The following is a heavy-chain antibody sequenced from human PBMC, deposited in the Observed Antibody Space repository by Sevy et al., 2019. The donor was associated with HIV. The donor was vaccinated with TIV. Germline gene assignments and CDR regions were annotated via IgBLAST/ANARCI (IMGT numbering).Heavy chain of an antibody. CDR2: INHSGGT. CDR3: ARGGWDYSSGWYYGMDV. J-gene: IGHJ6*02. Sequence: SETLSLTCAVYGGSFSGYYWSWIRQPPGKGLEWIGEINHSGGTNYNPSLKSRVTISIDTSKNQFSLKLSSVTAADTAVYYCARGGWDYSSGWYYGMDVLGQGTTVTVSS. CDR1: GGSFSGYY. D-gene: IGHD6-19*01. V-gene: IGHV4-34*01.